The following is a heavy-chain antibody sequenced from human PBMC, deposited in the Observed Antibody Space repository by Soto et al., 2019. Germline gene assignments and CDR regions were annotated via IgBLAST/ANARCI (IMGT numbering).Heavy chain of an antibody. J-gene: IGHJ4*02. CDR3: ARDLGYSTGGSWYTPLDY. Sequence: EVQLVESGGGLVQPGGSLRLSCAASGFSFSSYWMHWVRQAPGKGLEWVANIYQDGTEKYYLDSVKGRFTISRDNAKNSXXLQMSSLRAEDTAVYYCARDLGYSTGGSWYTPLDYWGQGTLVTVSS. D-gene: IGHD2-15*01. CDR1: GFSFSSYW. V-gene: IGHV3-7*01. CDR2: IYQDGTEK.